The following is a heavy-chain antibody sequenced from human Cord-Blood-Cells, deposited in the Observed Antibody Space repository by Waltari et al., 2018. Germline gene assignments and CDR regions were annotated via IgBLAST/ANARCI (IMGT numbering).Heavy chain of an antibody. V-gene: IGHV1-69*06. CDR1: GGTFSRYA. CDR2: NIPIFGTA. D-gene: IGHD6-6*01. Sequence: QVQLVQSGAEVKKPGSSVKVSCKASGGTFSRYAIRWVRLAPGQGLEWMGGNIPIFGTANYAQKFQGRGTITADKSTSTAYIEVSSLRAEDTAVYYCARESSSWGQGTLVTVSS. J-gene: IGHJ4*02. CDR3: ARESSS.